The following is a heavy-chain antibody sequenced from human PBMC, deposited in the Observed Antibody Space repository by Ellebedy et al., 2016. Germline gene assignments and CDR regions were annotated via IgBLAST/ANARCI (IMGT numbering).Heavy chain of an antibody. CDR3: ARDHGSSWLSH. J-gene: IGHJ4*02. V-gene: IGHV4-4*07. Sequence: SETLSLXXSVSAGSISNFYWSWIRQSAGKGLEWIGCVYPSGITDYNPSLKSRVAMSVDTSKNQFPLSLSSVTAADTAVYYCARDHGSSWLSHWGRGALVTVSS. D-gene: IGHD6-13*01. CDR2: VYPSGIT. CDR1: AGSISNFY.